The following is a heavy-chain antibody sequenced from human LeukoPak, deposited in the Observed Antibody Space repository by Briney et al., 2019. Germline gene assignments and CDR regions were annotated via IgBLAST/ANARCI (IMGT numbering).Heavy chain of an antibody. CDR2: VSYTGNT. CDR1: GASISSYF. J-gene: IGHJ3*02. Sequence: SETLSLTCTVSGASISSYFWGWIRQTPGKGLEWIGCVSYTGNTNYNPSLKSRVTMSVDTSKNQFSLKLSSVAAADTAVYYCARHQRGNSDAFDIWGQGTMVTVSS. D-gene: IGHD4-23*01. V-gene: IGHV4-59*01. CDR3: ARHQRGNSDAFDI.